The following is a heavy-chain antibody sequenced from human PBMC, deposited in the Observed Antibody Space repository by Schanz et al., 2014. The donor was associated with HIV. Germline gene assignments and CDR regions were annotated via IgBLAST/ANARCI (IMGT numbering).Heavy chain of an antibody. CDR2: ISYDGSNK. J-gene: IGHJ6*02. CDR3: ARDVSYDSSGYYSDYYYGMDV. V-gene: IGHV3-30*03. CDR1: GFTFSSYG. Sequence: QVQLVESGGGVVQPGRSLRLSCAASGFTFSSYGMHWVRQAPGKGLEWVAVISYDGSNKYYADSVKGRFTISRDNSKNTLYLQMNSLRADDTAVYYCARDVSYDSSGYYSDYYYGMDVWGQGTTVTVSS. D-gene: IGHD3-22*01.